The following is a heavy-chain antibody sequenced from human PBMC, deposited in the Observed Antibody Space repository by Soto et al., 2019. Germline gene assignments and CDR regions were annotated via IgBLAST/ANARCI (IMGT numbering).Heavy chain of an antibody. CDR3: ARVGYSSGWARSRAFDI. J-gene: IGHJ3*02. Sequence: ASVKVSCKASGGTFSSYAISWVRQAPGQGLEWMGGIIPIFGTANYAQKFQGRVTITADESTSTAYMELSSLRSEDTAVYYCARVGYSSGWARSRAFDIWGQGTMLTVSS. CDR2: IIPIFGTA. V-gene: IGHV1-69*13. CDR1: GGTFSSYA. D-gene: IGHD6-19*01.